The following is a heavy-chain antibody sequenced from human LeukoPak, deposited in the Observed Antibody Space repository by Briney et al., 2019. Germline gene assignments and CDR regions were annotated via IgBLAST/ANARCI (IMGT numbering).Heavy chain of an antibody. V-gene: IGHV1-2*02. CDR1: GYTFTGYY. CDR3: ARESMVRGVNIFDY. D-gene: IGHD3-10*01. Sequence: ASVKVSCTASGYTFTGYYTHWVRQAPGQGLEWMGWINPNSGGTNYAQKFQGRVTMTRDTSISTAYMELSRLRSDDTAVYYCARESMVRGVNIFDYWGQGTLVTVSS. J-gene: IGHJ4*02. CDR2: INPNSGGT.